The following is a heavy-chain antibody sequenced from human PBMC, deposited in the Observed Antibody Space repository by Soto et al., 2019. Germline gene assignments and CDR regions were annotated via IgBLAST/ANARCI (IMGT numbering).Heavy chain of an antibody. CDR1: GFAFSDFD. V-gene: IGHV3-23*01. D-gene: IGHD2-2*01. Sequence: EVQLLESGGGLVQPGGSLRLSCAASGFAFSDFDMSWVRQAPGKGLEWVSAISASGRFKPYADSVRGRFTISRDNFRGTVDLQMNSLGPEDTAVYYCASHQIAICDYWGRGTLVTVSS. CDR3: ASHQIAICDY. CDR2: ISASGRFK. J-gene: IGHJ4*02.